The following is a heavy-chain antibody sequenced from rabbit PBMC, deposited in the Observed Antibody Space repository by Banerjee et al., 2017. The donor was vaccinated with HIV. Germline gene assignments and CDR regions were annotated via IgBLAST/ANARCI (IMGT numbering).Heavy chain of an antibody. Sequence: QEHLVESGGGLVQPGGFLTLSCKASGFDFSNYGVSWVRQAPGKGLEWIGYIEPIFGNTYYANWVNGRFTISSHNAQNTLHLQLSSLTAADTATYFCVRDLTDVIGWNFGWWGPGTLVTVS. CDR3: VRDLTDVIGWNFGW. V-gene: IGHV1S47*01. CDR2: IEPIFGNT. CDR1: GFDFSNYG. J-gene: IGHJ4*01. D-gene: IGHD1-1*01.